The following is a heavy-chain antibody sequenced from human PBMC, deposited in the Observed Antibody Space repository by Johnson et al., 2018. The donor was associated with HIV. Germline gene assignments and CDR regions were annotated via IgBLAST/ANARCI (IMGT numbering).Heavy chain of an antibody. Sequence: VQVLESGGGLVQPGGSLRLSCAASGFTFSSYWMTWVRQAPGKGLEWVANIKQDGSERYYVDSLKGRFTISRDNAKNSLYLQMNSLRAEDTAFYYCARVVRGSNGWRGAFDIWGQGTKVTVAS. V-gene: IGHV3-7*03. CDR1: GFTFSSYW. CDR2: IKQDGSER. J-gene: IGHJ3*02. CDR3: ARVVRGSNGWRGAFDI. D-gene: IGHD6-19*01.